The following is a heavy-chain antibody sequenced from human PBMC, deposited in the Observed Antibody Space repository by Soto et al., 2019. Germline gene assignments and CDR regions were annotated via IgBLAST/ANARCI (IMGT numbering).Heavy chain of an antibody. J-gene: IGHJ4*02. Sequence: GSVKVSCKASGYTFTSYDINWVRQATGQGREWMGWMNPNSGNTGYAQKFQGRVTMTRNTSISTAYMELSSLRSEDTAVYYCARXDLYCSGGSCYSKGFGYWGQGTLVTVSS. CDR2: MNPNSGNT. CDR3: ARXDLYCSGGSCYSKGFGY. D-gene: IGHD2-15*01. CDR1: GYTFTSYD. V-gene: IGHV1-8*01.